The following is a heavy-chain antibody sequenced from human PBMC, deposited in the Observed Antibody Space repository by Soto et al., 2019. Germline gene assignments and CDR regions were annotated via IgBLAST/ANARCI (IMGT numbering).Heavy chain of an antibody. V-gene: IGHV1-3*05. J-gene: IGHJ4*02. CDR1: GYTFTSYA. CDR2: INAGNGNT. D-gene: IGHD3-10*01. CDR3: ATPPGGPMTPGDY. Sequence: QVQLVQSGAEEKKPGASVKVSCKASGYTFTSYAMHWVRQAPGQRLEWMGWINAGNGNTKYSQKFQGRVTITRDTSASTAYMELSVPRSEDRDVYYWATPPGGPMTPGDYWGQGTLVTVSS.